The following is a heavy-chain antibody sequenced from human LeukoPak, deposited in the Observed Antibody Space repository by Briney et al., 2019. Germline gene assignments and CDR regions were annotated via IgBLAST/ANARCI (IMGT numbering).Heavy chain of an antibody. V-gene: IGHV1-18*01. Sequence: GASVKVSCKASGYTFTSYGISWVRQAPGQGLEWMGWISAYNGNTNYAQKLQGRVTMTTDTSTSTAYMELRSLRSDDTAVYYCAREKGSSGWYEDAFDIWGQGTMVTVSS. J-gene: IGHJ3*02. CDR1: GYTFTSYG. CDR2: ISAYNGNT. D-gene: IGHD6-19*01. CDR3: AREKGSSGWYEDAFDI.